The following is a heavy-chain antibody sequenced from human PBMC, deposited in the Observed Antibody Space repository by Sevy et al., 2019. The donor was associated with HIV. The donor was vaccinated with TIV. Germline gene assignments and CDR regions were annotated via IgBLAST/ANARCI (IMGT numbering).Heavy chain of an antibody. D-gene: IGHD6-6*01. J-gene: IGHJ6*02. CDR1: EYNFTNYW. V-gene: IGHV5-51*01. CDR2: IYPGDSGT. Sequence: GESLKISCKGSEYNFTNYWIGWVRQMPGKGLEWMGIIYPGDSGTRYSPSFRDQVTISADKSISTAYLQWSSLKASDTAMYYCARISSSPRAYYYYFGMDVWGQGTTVTVSS. CDR3: ARISSSPRAYYYYFGMDV.